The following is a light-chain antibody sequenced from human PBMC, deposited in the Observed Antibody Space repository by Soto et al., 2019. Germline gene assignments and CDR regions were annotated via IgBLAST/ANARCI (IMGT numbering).Light chain of an antibody. V-gene: IGKV1-27*01. CDR2: AAF. CDR1: QGINSY. Sequence: IQMTQSPSSLSAFVGDRVTITCRASQGINSYLAWYQHKPGKFPKLLIYAAFTLQAGVPSRFSGCGSGTEFNLSISTLQPEDVATYYCQKYDSSPWTFGQGTEVEIK. CDR3: QKYDSSPWT. J-gene: IGKJ1*01.